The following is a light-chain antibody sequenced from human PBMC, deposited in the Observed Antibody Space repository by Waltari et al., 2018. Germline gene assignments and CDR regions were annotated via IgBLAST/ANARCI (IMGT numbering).Light chain of an antibody. CDR1: QSVLSSSNNKNY. J-gene: IGKJ1*01. CDR2: WAC. Sequence: DIVMTQSPDSLAVSLGERATINCKSSQSVLSSSNNKNYLAWYQQKPGQPPKLLIYWACTRESGVPDRFSGSGSGTDFTLTISSLQAADVAVYYCQQYYSTPRTFGQGTKVEIK. V-gene: IGKV4-1*01. CDR3: QQYYSTPRT.